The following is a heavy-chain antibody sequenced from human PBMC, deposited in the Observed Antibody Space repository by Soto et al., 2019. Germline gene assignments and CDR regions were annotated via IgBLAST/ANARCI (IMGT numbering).Heavy chain of an antibody. V-gene: IGHV3-30*18. CDR1: GFTFSSYG. J-gene: IGHJ4*02. CDR3: AKVPRITIFGVVIPPENYFDY. CDR2: ISYDGSNK. Sequence: GGSLRLSCAASGFTFSSYGMHWVRQAPGKGLEWVAVISYDGSNKYYADSVKGRFTISRDNSKNTLYLQMNSLRAEDTAVYYCAKVPRITIFGVVIPPENYFDYWGQGTLVTVSS. D-gene: IGHD3-3*01.